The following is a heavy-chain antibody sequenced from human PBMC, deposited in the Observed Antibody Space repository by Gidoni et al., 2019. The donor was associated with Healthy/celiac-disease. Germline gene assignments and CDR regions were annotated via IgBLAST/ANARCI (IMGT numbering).Heavy chain of an antibody. D-gene: IGHD4-17*01. J-gene: IGHJ2*01. CDR3: AKDRGDYGDYWYFDL. CDR1: GFTFDDYA. CDR2: ISWNSGSI. V-gene: IGHV3-9*01. Sequence: EVQLVESGGGLVQPGRYLRLSCAASGFTFDDYAMHWVRQAPGKGLEWVSGISWNSGSIGYADSVKGRFTISRDNAKNSLYLQMNSLRAEDTALYYCAKDRGDYGDYWYFDLWGRGTLVTVSS.